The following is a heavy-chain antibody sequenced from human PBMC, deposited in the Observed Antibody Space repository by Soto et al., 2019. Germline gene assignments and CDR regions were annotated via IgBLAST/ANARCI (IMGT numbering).Heavy chain of an antibody. Sequence: LRLSCAASGFTFSNYGMHWVRQAPGKGLEWVAFISDDGSNKYYADSMKGRFTMSRDNSKSTLYLQMNSLRVEDAAVYYCTKRRNVLRFLEWSSGMEVWGQGTTVTVSS. CDR3: TKRRNVLRFLEWSSGMEV. CDR1: GFTFSNYG. J-gene: IGHJ6*02. V-gene: IGHV3-30*18. D-gene: IGHD3-3*01. CDR2: ISDDGSNK.